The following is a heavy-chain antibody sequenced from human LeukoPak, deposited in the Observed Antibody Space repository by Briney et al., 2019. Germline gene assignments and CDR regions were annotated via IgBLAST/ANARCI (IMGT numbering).Heavy chain of an antibody. D-gene: IGHD1-26*01. V-gene: IGHV3-43*02. Sequence: PGGSLRLSCAASGFTFSSYWMHWVRQAPGKGLEWVSLISGDGGSTYYADSVKGRFTISRDNSKNSLYLQMSSLRTEDTALYYCAKGVRSGTYYNCFDPWGQGTLVTVSS. J-gene: IGHJ5*02. CDR3: AKGVRSGTYYNCFDP. CDR2: ISGDGGST. CDR1: GFTFSSYW.